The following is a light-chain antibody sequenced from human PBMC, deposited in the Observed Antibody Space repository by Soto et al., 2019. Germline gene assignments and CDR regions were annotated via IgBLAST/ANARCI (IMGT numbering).Light chain of an antibody. V-gene: IGLV1-44*01. CDR1: HSNIGRNS. J-gene: IGLJ3*02. Sequence: QSVLTQPPSASGTPGQRVTIPCSGTHSNIGRNSVNWYLQLPGTAPRLLIFSSNQRPLGVPDRFSGSRSGTSASLAITGLRYEDDAYYYCAAWDDSLNGRVFGGGTKLTVL. CDR3: AAWDDSLNGRV. CDR2: SSN.